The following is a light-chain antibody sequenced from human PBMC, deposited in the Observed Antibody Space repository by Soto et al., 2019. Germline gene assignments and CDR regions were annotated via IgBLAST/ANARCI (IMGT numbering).Light chain of an antibody. V-gene: IGKV1-9*01. CDR2: AAS. CDR1: QGISSY. J-gene: IGKJ5*01. CDR3: QQLNSSLIT. Sequence: DIQLSQSPSFLSASVGDRFTITCRASQGISSYLAWYQQKPGKAPKLLIYAASTLQSGVPSRFRGSGSGTEFTLTISSLPPEDFETYYCQQLNSSLITFGQGTRLEIK.